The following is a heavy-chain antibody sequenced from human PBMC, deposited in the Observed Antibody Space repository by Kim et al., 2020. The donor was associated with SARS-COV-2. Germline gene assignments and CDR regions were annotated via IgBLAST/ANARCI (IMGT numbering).Heavy chain of an antibody. V-gene: IGHV3-9*01. CDR3: AKDNGWNYDQGSWFDP. CDR2: ISWNSNSI. CDR1: GFRFDDYA. J-gene: IGHJ5*02. D-gene: IGHD1-7*01. Sequence: GGSLRLSCAASGFRFDDYAMHWVRQAPGKGLEWVSGISWNSNSIGYADSVKGRFTISRDSAKNSLYLEMNSLRAEDTALYYCAKDNGWNYDQGSWFDPWGQGTLVTVSS.